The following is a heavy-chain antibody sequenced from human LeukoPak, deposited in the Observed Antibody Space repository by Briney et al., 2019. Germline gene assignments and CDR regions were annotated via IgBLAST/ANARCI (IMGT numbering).Heavy chain of an antibody. CDR1: GFTFSSYW. Sequence: GGSLRLSCAASGFTFSSYWMNWVRQAPGKGLEWVANIKQDGSEKYYVDSVKGRFTISRDNAKSSLYLQMNSLRAEDTAAYYCAITPKVVTPSSWGQGTLVTVSS. D-gene: IGHD4-23*01. CDR3: AITPKVVTPSS. J-gene: IGHJ4*02. V-gene: IGHV3-7*01. CDR2: IKQDGSEK.